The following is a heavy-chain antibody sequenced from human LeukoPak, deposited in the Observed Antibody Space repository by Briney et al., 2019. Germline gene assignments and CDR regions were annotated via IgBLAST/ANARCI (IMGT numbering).Heavy chain of an antibody. V-gene: IGHV4-59*08. D-gene: IGHD4-17*01. CDR3: ARHDYGDYGIHP. J-gene: IGHJ5*02. CDR2: IYYSGST. Sequence: SETLSLTCAVSGGSISSYQWSWIRQPPGKGLEWIGYIYYSGSTNYNPSLKSRVTISVDTSKNQFSLKLNSVTAADTAVYYCARHDYGDYGIHPWGQGTLVTVSS. CDR1: GGSISSYQ.